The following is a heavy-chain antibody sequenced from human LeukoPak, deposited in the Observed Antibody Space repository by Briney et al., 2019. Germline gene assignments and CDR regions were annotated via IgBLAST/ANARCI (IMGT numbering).Heavy chain of an antibody. Sequence: SVKVSCKASGGTFSSYAISWVRQAPGQGLEWMGRIIPILGIANYAQKFQGRVTITADKSTSTAYMELSSLRSEDTAVYYCARVAPPFRYGSGSYYNEWDWFDPWGQGTLVTVSS. CDR2: IIPILGIA. J-gene: IGHJ5*02. D-gene: IGHD3-10*01. CDR3: ARVAPPFRYGSGSYYNEWDWFDP. V-gene: IGHV1-69*04. CDR1: GGTFSSYA.